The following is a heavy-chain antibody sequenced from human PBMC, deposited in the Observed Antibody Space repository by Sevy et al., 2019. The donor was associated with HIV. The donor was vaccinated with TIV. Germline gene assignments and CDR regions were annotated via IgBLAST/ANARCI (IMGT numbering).Heavy chain of an antibody. J-gene: IGHJ6*02. D-gene: IGHD3-22*01. CDR1: GYSFTTYW. CDR2: IYPGDSDT. CDR3: ARSDSSPFGLDV. V-gene: IGHV5-51*01. Sequence: GESLKISCQGFGYSFTTYWVGWVRRMPGRGLEWVGIIYPGDSDTRYSPSFQGQVTISADKSMNTAYLQWSSLQASDTAIYYCARSDSSPFGLDVWGQGTTVTVSS.